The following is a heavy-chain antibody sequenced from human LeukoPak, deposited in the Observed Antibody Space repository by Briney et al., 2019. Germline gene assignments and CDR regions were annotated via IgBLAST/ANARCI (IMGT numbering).Heavy chain of an antibody. CDR2: ISAYNGNT. D-gene: IGHD2-2*03. CDR3: SRDPVDIVVVPAATGLDY. V-gene: IGHV1-18*01. J-gene: IGHJ4*02. CDR1: AYTFTSYG. Sequence: ASVNVSCKASAYTFTSYGISWVRQAPGQGLEWMGWISAYNGNTNYSQKLQGRVTMTTDTSTSTAYMELRSLRSDDTAVYYCSRDPVDIVVVPAATGLDYWGQGTLVTVSS.